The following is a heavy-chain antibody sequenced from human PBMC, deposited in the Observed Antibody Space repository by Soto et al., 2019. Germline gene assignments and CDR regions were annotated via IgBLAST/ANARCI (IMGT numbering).Heavy chain of an antibody. CDR1: GGSISSYY. CDR3: ARGTPSPLIVRSSRGPWFDP. V-gene: IGHV4-59*08. CDR2: MYYGGRT. Sequence: QVQLQQSGPGLVKSSETLSLTCTVSGGSISSYYWSWIRQPPGKGLVWIGYMYYGGRTNYNPSLKSRVTISVDTSKMQVSLKLSSVTAADTAVYFCARGTPSPLIVRSSRGPWFDPWGQGTLVTVSS. D-gene: IGHD2-15*01. J-gene: IGHJ5*02.